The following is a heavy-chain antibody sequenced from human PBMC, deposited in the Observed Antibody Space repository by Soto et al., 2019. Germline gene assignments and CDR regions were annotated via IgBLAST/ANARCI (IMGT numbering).Heavy chain of an antibody. J-gene: IGHJ6*02. CDR1: GGSISNGGYY. Sequence: SETLSLTCTVSGGSISNGGYYWTWIRQHPGKGLEWIGYIYYSGSTYYNPSLKSRVTISVDTSKNQFPLKLTSVTAADTAVYYCARDVTDFWSGHEGMDVWGQGTTVTVS. CDR3: ARDVTDFWSGHEGMDV. D-gene: IGHD3-3*01. V-gene: IGHV4-31*03. CDR2: IYYSGST.